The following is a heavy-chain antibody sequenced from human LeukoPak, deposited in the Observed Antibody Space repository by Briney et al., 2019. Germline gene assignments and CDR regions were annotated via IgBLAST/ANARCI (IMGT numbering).Heavy chain of an antibody. Sequence: GGSLRLSCAASGFTFDDYAMHWVRQAPGKGLEWVSGISWNSGSIGYADSVKGRFTISRDNAKNSLYLQMNSLRAEDTAVYYCAKDRGYCSSTSCPTDSWFDPWGQGTLVTVSS. CDR3: AKDRGYCSSTSCPTDSWFDP. D-gene: IGHD2-2*03. CDR1: GFTFDDYA. V-gene: IGHV3-9*01. J-gene: IGHJ5*02. CDR2: ISWNSGSI.